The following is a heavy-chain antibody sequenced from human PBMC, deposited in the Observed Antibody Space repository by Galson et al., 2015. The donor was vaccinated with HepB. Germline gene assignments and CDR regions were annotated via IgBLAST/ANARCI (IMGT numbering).Heavy chain of an antibody. CDR3: AKDLDIVVVPAANDY. CDR2: ISGSGGST. J-gene: IGHJ4*02. V-gene: IGHV3-23*01. D-gene: IGHD2-2*01. Sequence: SLRLSCAASGFTFSSYAMSWVRQAPGKGLEWVSAISGSGGSTYYADSVKGRFTISRDNSKNTLYLQMNSLRAEDTAVYYCAKDLDIVVVPAANDYWGQGTLVTVSS. CDR1: GFTFSSYA.